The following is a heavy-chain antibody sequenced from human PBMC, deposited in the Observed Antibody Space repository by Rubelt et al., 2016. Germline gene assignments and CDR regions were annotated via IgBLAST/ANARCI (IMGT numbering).Heavy chain of an antibody. V-gene: IGHV5-51*01. CDR2: IYPGDSDT. Sequence: GESLKISCKGSGYSFTSYWIGWVRQMPGKGLEWMGIIYPGDSDTNYSPSFQGQVTISAHKSISTAYLQWSSLKASDTAMFYWARHFAYCGGDCYLYGMDVWGQGTTVTVSS. CDR1: GYSFTSYW. J-gene: IGHJ6*02. CDR3: ARHFAYCGGDCYLYGMDV. D-gene: IGHD2-21*01.